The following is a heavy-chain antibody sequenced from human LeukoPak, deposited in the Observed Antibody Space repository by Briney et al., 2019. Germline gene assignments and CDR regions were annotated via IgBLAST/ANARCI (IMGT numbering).Heavy chain of an antibody. CDR2: IYYSGST. D-gene: IGHD2-8*02. Sequence: SETLSLTCTVSCGSINSRSYVWLWIRQPPGKGLEWIGRIYYSGSTFYNPSLKSRVTISVDTSKNQFSLKLSSLTAADTAVYYCARQRSGGSKDYWGQGTLVTVSS. J-gene: IGHJ4*02. V-gene: IGHV4-39*01. CDR3: ARQRSGGSKDY. CDR1: CGSINSRSYV.